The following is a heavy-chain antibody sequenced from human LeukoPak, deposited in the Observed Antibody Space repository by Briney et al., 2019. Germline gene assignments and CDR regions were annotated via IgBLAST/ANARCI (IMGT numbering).Heavy chain of an antibody. V-gene: IGHV3-11*01. CDR2: ITTSGSNI. CDR1: GFTFSSYA. Sequence: GGSLRLSCAASGFTFSSYAMSWIRQAPGKGLEWVSYITTSGSNIYSADSVKGRFTISRDSAKNSLYLQMNSLRAEDTAVYYCARLQKVGNTGYYFDYWGQGTLVTVSS. D-gene: IGHD2/OR15-2a*01. J-gene: IGHJ4*02. CDR3: ARLQKVGNTGYYFDY.